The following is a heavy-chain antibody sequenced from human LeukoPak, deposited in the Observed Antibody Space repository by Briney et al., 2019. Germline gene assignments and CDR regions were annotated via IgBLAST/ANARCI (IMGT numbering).Heavy chain of an antibody. CDR3: ARAGGYSYGFGY. Sequence: PSETLSLTCTVSGGSISSSSYYWGWIRQPPGKGLEWIGSIYYSGNTYYNPSLKSRVTISVDTSKNQFSLRLRSVTAADTAAYYCARAGGYSYGFGYWGQGTLVTVSS. CDR2: IYYSGNT. J-gene: IGHJ4*02. V-gene: IGHV4-39*07. D-gene: IGHD5-18*01. CDR1: GGSISSSSYY.